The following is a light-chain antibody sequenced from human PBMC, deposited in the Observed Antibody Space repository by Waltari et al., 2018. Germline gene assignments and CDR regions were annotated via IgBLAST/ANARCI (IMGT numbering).Light chain of an antibody. V-gene: IGKV3-15*01. J-gene: IGKJ2*01. CDR3: QQYNNWPPYS. CDR2: DAS. CDR1: QSVSRN. Sequence: ETVMTQSPVTLSVSPGERATVSCRASQSVSRNLAWYQQKHGQAPRLLIYDASTRATGIPARFSGSGSGTEFTLTISSLQSEDFAVYYCQQYNNWPPYSFGQGTKLEI.